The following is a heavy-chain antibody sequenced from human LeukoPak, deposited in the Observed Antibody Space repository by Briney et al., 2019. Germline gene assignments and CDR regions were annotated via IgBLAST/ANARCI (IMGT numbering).Heavy chain of an antibody. CDR2: ISAYNGNT. V-gene: IGHV1-18*01. Sequence: GASVKVSCKASGYTFTSYGTSWVRQAPGQGLEWMGWISAYNGNTNYAQKLQGRVTMTTDTSTSTAYMELRSLRSDDTAVYYCARHVDTAMVTEVDYWGQGTLVTVSS. CDR3: ARHVDTAMVTEVDY. CDR1: GYTFTSYG. D-gene: IGHD5-18*01. J-gene: IGHJ4*02.